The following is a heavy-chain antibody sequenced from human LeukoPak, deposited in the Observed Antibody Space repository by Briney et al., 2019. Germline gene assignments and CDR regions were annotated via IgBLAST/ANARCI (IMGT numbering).Heavy chain of an antibody. D-gene: IGHD3-3*01. Sequence: KTSETLSLTCTVSGGSISSSSYYWGWIRQPPGKGLEWIGSIYYSGSTYYNPSLKSRVTISVDTSKNQFSLKLSSVTAADTAVYYCARESYDFWSGYYHFDYWGQGTLVTVSS. CDR1: GGSISSSSYY. CDR2: IYYSGST. CDR3: ARESYDFWSGYYHFDY. J-gene: IGHJ4*02. V-gene: IGHV4-39*07.